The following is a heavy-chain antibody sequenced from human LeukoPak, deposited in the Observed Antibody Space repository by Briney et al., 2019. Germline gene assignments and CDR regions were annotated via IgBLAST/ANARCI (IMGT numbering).Heavy chain of an antibody. V-gene: IGHV1-2*06. CDR1: GYTFTGYY. CDR2: INPNRGGT. Sequence: ASVKVSCKASGYTFTGYYMHWVRQAPGQGREWMGRINPNRGGTNYAQKFQGRVTMTRDTYIRTAYMELSRLRSDDTAAYYCARDFGAGYYGSGSWYYYYMDVWGKGTTVTVSS. J-gene: IGHJ6*03. CDR3: ARDFGAGYYGSGSWYYYYMDV. D-gene: IGHD3-10*01.